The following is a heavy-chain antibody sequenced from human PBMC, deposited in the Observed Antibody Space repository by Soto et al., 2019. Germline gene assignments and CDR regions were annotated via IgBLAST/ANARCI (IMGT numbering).Heavy chain of an antibody. CDR1: GFTFDDYA. Sequence: EVQLVESGGGLVQPGRSLRLSCAASGFTFDDYAMHWVRQAPGKGLEWVSGISWNSGSIGYADSVKGRFTISRDNAKNSLYLQMNSLSAEDTALYYCAKGMDLARDCISTSCPYYYGMDVWGQGTTVTVSS. CDR2: ISWNSGSI. J-gene: IGHJ6*02. D-gene: IGHD2-2*01. V-gene: IGHV3-9*01. CDR3: AKGMDLARDCISTSCPYYYGMDV.